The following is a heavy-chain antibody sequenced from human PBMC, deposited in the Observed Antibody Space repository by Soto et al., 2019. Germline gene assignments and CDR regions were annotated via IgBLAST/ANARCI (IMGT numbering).Heavy chain of an antibody. Sequence: LSLTCTVSGGSISSSSYYWGWIRQPPGKGLEWIGSIYYSGSTYYNPSLKSRVTISVDTSKNQFSLKLSSVTAADTAVYYCAKGLRLGYFDYWGQGTLVTVSS. V-gene: IGHV4-39*01. D-gene: IGHD6-25*01. CDR2: IYYSGST. J-gene: IGHJ4*02. CDR3: AKGLRLGYFDY. CDR1: GGSISSSSYY.